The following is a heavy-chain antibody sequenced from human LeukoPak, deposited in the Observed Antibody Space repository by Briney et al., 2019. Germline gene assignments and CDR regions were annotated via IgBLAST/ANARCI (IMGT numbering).Heavy chain of an antibody. V-gene: IGHV3-23*01. CDR2: ISGCGGST. D-gene: IGHD3-10*01. Sequence: GGSLRLSCAASGFTFSSYAMSWVRQAPGKGLEWVSGISGCGGSTYYADSVKGRFTISRDNSKNTLYLQMNSLRAEDTAVYYCARALYGSGSYYADWGQGTLVTVSS. CDR1: GFTFSSYA. CDR3: ARALYGSGSYYAD. J-gene: IGHJ4*02.